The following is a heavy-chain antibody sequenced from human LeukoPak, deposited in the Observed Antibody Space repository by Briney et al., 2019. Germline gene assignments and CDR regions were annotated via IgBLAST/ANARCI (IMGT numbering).Heavy chain of an antibody. V-gene: IGHV1-69*13. CDR3: ARVRQYYDFWSGYYVGDYYYGMDV. J-gene: IGHJ6*02. Sequence: ASVKVSCKASGGTFSSYAISWVRQAPGQGLEWMEGIIPIFGTANYTQKFQGRVTITADESTSTAYMELSSLRSEDTAVYYRARVRQYYDFWSGYYVGDYYYGMDVWGQGTTVTVSS. CDR2: IIPIFGTA. CDR1: GGTFSSYA. D-gene: IGHD3-3*01.